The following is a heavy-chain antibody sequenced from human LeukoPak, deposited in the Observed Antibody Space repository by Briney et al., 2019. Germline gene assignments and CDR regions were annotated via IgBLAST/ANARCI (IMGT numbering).Heavy chain of an antibody. J-gene: IGHJ3*01. Sequence: PGGSLRLSCVDYGFTFTTYEMNWVRQAPGKGLGWISYISSSGSSIYYTDSVKGRFTISRDNAKNSLYLQMHSLRDEDTAVYYCVRGGNYGYLWNAFDVWGQGTMVTIPS. CDR2: ISSSGSSI. D-gene: IGHD5-18*01. CDR1: GFTFTTYE. CDR3: VRGGNYGYLWNAFDV. V-gene: IGHV3-48*03.